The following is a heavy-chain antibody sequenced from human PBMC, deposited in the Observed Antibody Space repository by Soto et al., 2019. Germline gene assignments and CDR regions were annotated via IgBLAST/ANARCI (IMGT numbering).Heavy chain of an antibody. D-gene: IGHD5-12*01. V-gene: IGHV1-69*08. CDR1: GGTFSSYN. CDR2: IIPILNIA. J-gene: IGHJ3*01. CDR3: ARDEGFSGYVGAFDV. Sequence: QVQLVQSGAEVKKPGSSVKVSCKAAGGTFSSYNINWVRQAPGQGLEWMGRIIPILNIANYAQNFQGRVTITADKSTGTAYLELSSLRSEGTAVYYCARDEGFSGYVGAFDVWGQGTVVTVSS.